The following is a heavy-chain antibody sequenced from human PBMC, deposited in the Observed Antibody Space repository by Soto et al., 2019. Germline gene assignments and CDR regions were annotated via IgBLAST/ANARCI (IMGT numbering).Heavy chain of an antibody. CDR1: GFTFSNYA. Sequence: GGSLRLSCAASGFTFSNYAMSWVRQAPGKGLEWVSAISYNGRSTYYADSVKGRFTLSRDNSKNTLFMQMNSLRAEDTAVYYCAREPLTWGQGTLVTVSS. CDR2: ISYNGRST. V-gene: IGHV3-23*01. CDR3: AREPLT. J-gene: IGHJ4*02.